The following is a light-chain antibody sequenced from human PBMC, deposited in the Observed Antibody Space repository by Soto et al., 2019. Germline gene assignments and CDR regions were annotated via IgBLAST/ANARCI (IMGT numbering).Light chain of an antibody. V-gene: IGKV3-20*01. CDR2: GAS. J-gene: IGKJ3*01. CDR1: QSVSSSY. Sequence: IVLTQSPGTLSLSPGERATLSCRASQSVSSSYLAWYQQRPGQAPSLLIYGASSRATGIPDRFSGSGSGTDFPLTISRLEPEDFAVYYCQQYGIPDRLTFGPGTKVDIK. CDR3: QQYGIPDRLT.